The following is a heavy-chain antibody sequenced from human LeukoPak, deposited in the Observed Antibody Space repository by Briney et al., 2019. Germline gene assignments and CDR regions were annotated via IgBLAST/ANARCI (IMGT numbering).Heavy chain of an antibody. CDR2: ISAYNGNT. J-gene: IGHJ4*02. V-gene: IGHV1-18*01. CDR3: ARVPSPSWWEDIVATITRERYFDY. D-gene: IGHD5-12*01. CDR1: GYTFTSYG. Sequence: GASVKVSCKASGYTFTSYGISWVRQAPGQGLEWMGWISAYNGNTNYAQKLQGRVTMTTDTSPSTAYMELRSLRSDDTAVYYCARVPSPSWWEDIVATITRERYFDYWGQGTLVTVSS.